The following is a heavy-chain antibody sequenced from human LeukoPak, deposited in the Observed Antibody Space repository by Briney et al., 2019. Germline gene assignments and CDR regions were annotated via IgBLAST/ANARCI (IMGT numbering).Heavy chain of an antibody. CDR2: ISGSGGST. CDR3: AKAKGFHYYDTSGYYLDC. D-gene: IGHD3-22*01. Sequence: GGSLRLSCAASGFTFSSYAMSWVRQAPGKGLEWVSAISGSGGSTYYADSVQGRCTISRDNSKNTLYLQMNSLTAEDTGVYYCAKAKGFHYYDTSGYYLDCWGQGTLVTVSS. CDR1: GFTFSSYA. J-gene: IGHJ4*02. V-gene: IGHV3-23*01.